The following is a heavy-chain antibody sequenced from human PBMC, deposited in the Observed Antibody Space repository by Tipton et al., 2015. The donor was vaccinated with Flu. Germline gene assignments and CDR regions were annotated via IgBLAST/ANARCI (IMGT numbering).Heavy chain of an antibody. CDR2: ISYDGSNK. CDR1: GFTFSSYG. CDR3: AKDERSSSWRFFDY. V-gene: IGHV3-30*18. Sequence: SLRLSCAASGFTFSSYGMHWVRQAPGKGLEWVAVISYDGSNKYYADSVKGRFTISRDNSKNTLYLQMNSLRAEDTAVYYCAKDERSSSWRFFDYWGQGTLVTVSS. D-gene: IGHD6-13*01. J-gene: IGHJ4*02.